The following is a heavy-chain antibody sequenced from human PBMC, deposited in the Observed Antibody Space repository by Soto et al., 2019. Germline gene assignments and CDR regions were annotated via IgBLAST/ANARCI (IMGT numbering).Heavy chain of an antibody. CDR3: AIMTGYYKGLVY. D-gene: IGHD3-9*01. CDR2: IYYSGST. J-gene: IGHJ4*02. Sequence: ETLSLTCTVSGGSISSSSYYWGWIRQPPGKGLEWIGSIYYSGSTYYNPSLKSRVTISVDTSKNQFSLKLSSVTAADTAVYYCAIMTGYYKGLVYWGQGTLVPSPQ. V-gene: IGHV4-39*01. CDR1: GGSISSSSYY.